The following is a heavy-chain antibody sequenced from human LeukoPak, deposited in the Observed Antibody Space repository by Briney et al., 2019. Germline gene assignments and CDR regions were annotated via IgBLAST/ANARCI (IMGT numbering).Heavy chain of an antibody. CDR1: GYTFTSYG. CDR2: ISAYNGNT. CDR3: ARGHQYYYDSSDAFDI. Sequence: ASVKVSCKASGYTFTSYGISWVRQAPGQGLEGVGGISAYNGNTNYAQKLQGRVTMTTDPSTSTAYMELRSLRSDDTAVYYCARGHQYYYDSSDAFDIWGQGTMVTVSS. D-gene: IGHD3-22*01. J-gene: IGHJ3*02. V-gene: IGHV1-18*01.